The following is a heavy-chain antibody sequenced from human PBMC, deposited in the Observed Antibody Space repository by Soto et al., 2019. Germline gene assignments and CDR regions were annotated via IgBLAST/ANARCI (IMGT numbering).Heavy chain of an antibody. V-gene: IGHV4-59*01. CDR1: GGSISSYY. J-gene: IGHJ5*02. D-gene: IGHD6-13*01. CDR2: IYYSGST. Sequence: SETLSFTCTVSGGSISSYYWSWIRQPPGKGLEWIGYIYYSGSTNYNPSLKSRVTISVDTSKNQFSLKLSSVTAADTAVYYCARVMLSRGFDPWGQGTLVTVSS. CDR3: ARVMLSRGFDP.